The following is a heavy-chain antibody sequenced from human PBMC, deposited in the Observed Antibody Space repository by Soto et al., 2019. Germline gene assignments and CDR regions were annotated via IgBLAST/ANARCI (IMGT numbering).Heavy chain of an antibody. CDR2: ISGSGGSA. CDR1: GFTFSSYA. V-gene: IGHV3-23*01. CDR3: ARDSGYGSGTSVNHYLDC. D-gene: IGHD3-10*01. J-gene: IGHJ4*01. Sequence: GGSLRLSCAASGFTFSSYAMSWVRQAPGKGLEWVSAISGSGGSAYYADSVKGRFTIYRDNSKNTLYLQMDSLRAEETAVYYCARDSGYGSGTSVNHYLDCWGHGPLVTVSS.